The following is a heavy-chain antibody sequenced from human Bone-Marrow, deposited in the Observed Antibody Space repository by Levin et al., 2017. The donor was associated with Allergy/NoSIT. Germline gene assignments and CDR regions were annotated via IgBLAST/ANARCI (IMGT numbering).Heavy chain of an antibody. CDR1: GFTFGKYW. V-gene: IGHV3-7*01. D-gene: IGHD2-2*01. J-gene: IGHJ4*02. Sequence: SGGSLRLSCAGAGFTFGKYWMGWVRQAPVRGLEWVASIKPDGSQTYYVDSVRGRFTVSRDNAKSSLYLQMNSLRAEDTALYYCTSAASWGQGTLVTVTS. CDR2: IKPDGSQT. CDR3: TSAAS.